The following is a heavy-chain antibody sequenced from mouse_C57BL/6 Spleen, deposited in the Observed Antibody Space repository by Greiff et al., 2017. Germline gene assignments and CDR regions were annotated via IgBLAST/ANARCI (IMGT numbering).Heavy chain of an antibody. D-gene: IGHD1-1*01. Sequence: QVQLQQPGAELVMPGASVKLSCKASGYTFTSYWMHWVKQRPGQGLEWIGEIDPSDSYTNYNQKFKGKSTLTVDKSSSTAYMQLSSLTSEDSAVYYCARSRTVVATNYFDDWGQGTTLTVSS. V-gene: IGHV1-69*01. J-gene: IGHJ2*01. CDR3: ARSRTVVATNYFDD. CDR2: IDPSDSYT. CDR1: GYTFTSYW.